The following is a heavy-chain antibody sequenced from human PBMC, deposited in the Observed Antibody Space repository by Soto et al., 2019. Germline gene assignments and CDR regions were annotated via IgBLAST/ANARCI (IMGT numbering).Heavy chain of an antibody. J-gene: IGHJ4*02. V-gene: IGHV4-59*08. CDR3: ARGDSVNFGY. D-gene: IGHD2-21*02. CDR1: CGSISSYC. CDR2: IYDTGST. Sequence: SETLSLTYTISCGSISSYCWSWIRQPPRKRLEWIGYIYDTGSTHYNPALKSRVTISVDTSKNQFSLKLSSVTAADTAVYYCARGDSVNFGYWGQGTLVTVSS.